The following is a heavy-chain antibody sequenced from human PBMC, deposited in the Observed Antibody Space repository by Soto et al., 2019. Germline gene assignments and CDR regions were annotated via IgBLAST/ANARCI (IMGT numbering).Heavy chain of an antibody. V-gene: IGHV3-9*01. CDR3: VKDKLYSNYEHYFDH. CDR1: GFSFQNYA. J-gene: IGHJ4*02. D-gene: IGHD4-4*01. CDR2: ISWNRGTI. Sequence: EVQLVESGGGLVQPGRSPRLSCAASGFSFQNYAMHWVRQAPGKGLGWVSGISWNRGTIGYADSVRGRFTISRDNAKNSLYLQMNSLRPEDTAFYYCVKDKLYSNYEHYFDHWGQGTLVTVSS.